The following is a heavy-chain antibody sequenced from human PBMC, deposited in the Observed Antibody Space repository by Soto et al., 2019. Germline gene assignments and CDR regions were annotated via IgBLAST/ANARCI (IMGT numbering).Heavy chain of an antibody. CDR3: AKGRIAVAAPYNWFDP. J-gene: IGHJ5*02. CDR2: ITGGCDNT. V-gene: IGHV3-23*01. D-gene: IGHD6-19*01. CDR1: GFTFSSYA. Sequence: GGSLRLSCAASGFTFSSYAMSWVRQAPGKGLEWVSTITGGCDNTHYADSVKGRFTISRDNSKNTLSLQMNSLRVEDTAVYHCAKGRIAVAAPYNWFDPWGQGTLVTVSS.